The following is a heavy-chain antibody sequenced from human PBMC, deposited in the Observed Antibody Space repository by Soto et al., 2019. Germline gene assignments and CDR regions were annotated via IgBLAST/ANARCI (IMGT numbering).Heavy chain of an antibody. CDR3: ASQVIAAAGTDY. D-gene: IGHD6-13*01. V-gene: IGHV1-69*02. Sequence: SVKGSCQTSGDTFSRYTSSWVRQAPGQGLEWMGRIIPILGIANYAQKFQGRVTITADKSTSTAYMELSSLRSEDTAVYYCASQVIAAAGTDYWGQGTLVTVSS. CDR1: GDTFSRYT. J-gene: IGHJ4*02. CDR2: IIPILGIA.